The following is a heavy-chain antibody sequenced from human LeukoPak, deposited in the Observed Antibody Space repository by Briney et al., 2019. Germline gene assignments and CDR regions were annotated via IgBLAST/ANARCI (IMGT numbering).Heavy chain of an antibody. J-gene: IGHJ4*02. Sequence: GGSLRLSCAASGFTFSSYAMSWVRQAPGKGLEWVSAISGSGGSTYYADSVKGRFTISRDNSKNTLYLQMNSLRAEDTAVYYCAEVRLLWFGELLGHFDYWGQGTLVTVSS. CDR2: ISGSGGST. V-gene: IGHV3-23*01. D-gene: IGHD3-10*01. CDR3: AEVRLLWFGELLGHFDY. CDR1: GFTFSSYA.